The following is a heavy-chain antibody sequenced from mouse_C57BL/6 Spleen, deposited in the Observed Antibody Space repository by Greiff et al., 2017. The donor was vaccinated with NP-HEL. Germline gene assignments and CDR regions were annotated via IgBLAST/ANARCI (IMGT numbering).Heavy chain of an antibody. CDR2: ISYDGSN. J-gene: IGHJ2*01. Sequence: DVQLQESGPGLVKPSQSLSLTCSVTGYSITSGYYWNWIRQFPGNKLEWMGYISYDGSNNYNPSLKNRISITRDTSKNQFFLKLNSVTTEDTATYYCARGDYEDYFDYWGQGTTLTVSS. CDR3: ARGDYEDYFDY. D-gene: IGHD2-4*01. CDR1: GYSITSGYY. V-gene: IGHV3-6*01.